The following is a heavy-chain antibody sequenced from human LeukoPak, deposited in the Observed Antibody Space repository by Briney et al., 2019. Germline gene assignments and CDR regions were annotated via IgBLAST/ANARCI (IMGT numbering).Heavy chain of an antibody. Sequence: SETLSLTCTVSGGSISSYYWSWIRQPAGKGLEWIGYIYYSGSTNYNPSLKSRVTISVDTSKNQFSLKLSSVTAADTAVYYCARMGFGEPIDYWGQGTLVTVSS. CDR3: ARMGFGEPIDY. V-gene: IGHV4-59*01. CDR2: IYYSGST. J-gene: IGHJ4*02. CDR1: GGSISSYY. D-gene: IGHD3-10*01.